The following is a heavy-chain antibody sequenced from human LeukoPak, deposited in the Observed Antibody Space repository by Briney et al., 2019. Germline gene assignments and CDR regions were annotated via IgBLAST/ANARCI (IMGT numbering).Heavy chain of an antibody. Sequence: SETLSLTCTVSGGPVNSYYWSWIRQPPGKGLEWIGYIYYSGSTNYNPSLKSRVTISVDTSKNQFSLKLSSVTAADTAVYYCARDRDYGDYRKFDYWGQGTLVTVSS. D-gene: IGHD4-17*01. CDR1: GGPVNSYY. CDR2: IYYSGST. CDR3: ARDRDYGDYRKFDY. V-gene: IGHV4-59*02. J-gene: IGHJ4*02.